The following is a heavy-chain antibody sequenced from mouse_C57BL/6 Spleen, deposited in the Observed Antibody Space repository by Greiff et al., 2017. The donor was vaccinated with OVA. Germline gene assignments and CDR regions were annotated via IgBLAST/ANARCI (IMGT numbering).Heavy chain of an antibody. CDR2: INYDGSST. V-gene: IGHV5-16*01. CDR3: ARDHYDYENWYFDV. J-gene: IGHJ1*03. Sequence: EVQLVESEGGLVQPGSSMKLSCTASGFTFSDYYMAWVRQVPEKGLEWVANINYDGSSTYYLDSLKSRFIISRDNAKNILYLQMSSLKSEDTATYYCARDHYDYENWYFDVWGTGTTVTVSS. CDR1: GFTFSDYY. D-gene: IGHD2-4*01.